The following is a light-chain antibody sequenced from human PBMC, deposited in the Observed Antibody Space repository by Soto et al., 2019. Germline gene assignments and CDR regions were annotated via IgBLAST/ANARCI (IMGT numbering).Light chain of an antibody. CDR2: GAS. Sequence: EIVMTQSPATLSVSPGERATLSCRASQSVSSNLAWYQQKPGQAPRLLIYGASTRATGIPARFNGSGSGTEFTLTISSLQSEDFAVYYCQQYNNWPPSTVGQGTKVEIK. CDR3: QQYNNWPPST. J-gene: IGKJ1*01. CDR1: QSVSSN. V-gene: IGKV3-15*01.